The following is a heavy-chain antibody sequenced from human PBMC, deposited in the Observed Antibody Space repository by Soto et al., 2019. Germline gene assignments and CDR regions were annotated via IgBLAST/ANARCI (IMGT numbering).Heavy chain of an antibody. CDR2: INHSGST. D-gene: IGHD2-2*01. CDR3: ARAGYCSSTSCRGYYFDY. J-gene: IGHJ4*02. CDR1: GGTFSGYD. Sequence: SETLCLTCAVYGGTFSGYDWSWIRQPPGKGLEWIGEINHSGSTNYNPSLKSRVTISVDTSKNQFSLKLSSVTAADTAVYYCARAGYCSSTSCRGYYFDYWGQGTLVTVSS. V-gene: IGHV4-34*01.